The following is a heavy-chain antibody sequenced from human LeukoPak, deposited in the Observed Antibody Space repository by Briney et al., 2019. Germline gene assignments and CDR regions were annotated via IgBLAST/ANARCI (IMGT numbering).Heavy chain of an antibody. CDR3: AKDPYGSGSSMDY. CDR1: GFTFSSYG. D-gene: IGHD3-10*01. V-gene: IGHV3-30*18. J-gene: IGHJ4*02. Sequence: GGCLRLSCAASGFTFSSYGMHWVRQAPGKGLEWVAVISYDGSNKYYADSVKGRFTISRDNSKNTLYLQMNSLRAEDTAVYYCAKDPYGSGSSMDYWGQGTLVTVSS. CDR2: ISYDGSNK.